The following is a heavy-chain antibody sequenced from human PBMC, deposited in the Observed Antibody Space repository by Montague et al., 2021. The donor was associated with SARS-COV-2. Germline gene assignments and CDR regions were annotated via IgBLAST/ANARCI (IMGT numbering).Heavy chain of an antibody. CDR3: AADPEVQKHRLAHFDY. Sequence: SLRLSCAASGLSFSDYDMNWVRQAPGKGLEWVSSISATGSYIYYGDSVKGRFAISRDNAKKSLHLQMDSLRAEDTAVYYCAADPEVQKHRLAHFDYWGQGTLVTVSS. V-gene: IGHV3-21*01. CDR2: ISATGSYI. CDR1: GLSFSDYD. D-gene: IGHD6-25*01. J-gene: IGHJ4*02.